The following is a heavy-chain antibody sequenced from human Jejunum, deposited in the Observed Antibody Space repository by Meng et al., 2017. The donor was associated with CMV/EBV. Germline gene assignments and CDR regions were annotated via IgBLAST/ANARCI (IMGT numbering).Heavy chain of an antibody. J-gene: IGHJ5*02. CDR3: ASDIDH. Sequence: EVQLVDSGGGLVNPGGSLRLSCIGSGFTFSSYNMNWVRQAPGKGLEWVSSISSSSRYINYADSVKGRFTISRDNAKNSLYLQMNSLRVEDTAIYYCASDIDHWGQGPLVTVDS. V-gene: IGHV3-21*01. CDR2: ISSSSRYI. CDR1: GFTFSSYN.